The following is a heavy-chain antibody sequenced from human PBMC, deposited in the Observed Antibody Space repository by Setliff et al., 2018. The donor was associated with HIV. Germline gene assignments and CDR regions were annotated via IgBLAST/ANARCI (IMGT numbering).Heavy chain of an antibody. J-gene: IGHJ4*02. CDR2: ISASGNT. Sequence: KTSETLSLTCTVSGPPIAIGSYYWTWIRQPAGRGLEWIGHISASGNTKYSPTLQSRVTLSVTPSNNQFSLNLTSVTAADTAVYYCARRKSGSSYRFFNYWGLGSLVTVSS. D-gene: IGHD3-16*02. CDR3: ARRKSGSSYRFFNY. CDR1: GPPIAIGSYY. V-gene: IGHV4-61*09.